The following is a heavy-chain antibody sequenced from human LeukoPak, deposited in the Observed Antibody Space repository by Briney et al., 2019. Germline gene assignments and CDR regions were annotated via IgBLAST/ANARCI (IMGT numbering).Heavy chain of an antibody. V-gene: IGHV3-74*01. CDR2: INSDGSST. D-gene: IGHD3-10*01. J-gene: IGHJ6*02. Sequence: GGSLRLSCAASGFTFSSYWMHWVRQAPGKGLVWVSRINSDGSSTSYADSVKGRFTISRDNAKNTLYLQMNSLRAEDTAVYYCAREDIFVDGSGRNYYYGMDVWGQGTTVTVSS. CDR3: AREDIFVDGSGRNYYYGMDV. CDR1: GFTFSSYW.